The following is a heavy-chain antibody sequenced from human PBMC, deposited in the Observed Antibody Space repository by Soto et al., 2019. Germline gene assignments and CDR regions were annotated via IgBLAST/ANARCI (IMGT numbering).Heavy chain of an antibody. CDR3: ARDYDFWSGYYPYWFDP. CDR1: GFPFSSYT. D-gene: IGHD3-3*01. V-gene: IGHV3-21*01. CDR2: ISSSSSYI. J-gene: IGHJ5*02. Sequence: EVQLVESGEGLVRPGGSLSLSLAASGFPFSSYTMNWCRQAPGKGLEGASSISSSSSYIYYADSVKGRFTISRDNAKNSLYLQMNSLRAEDTAVYYCARDYDFWSGYYPYWFDPWGQGTLVTVSS.